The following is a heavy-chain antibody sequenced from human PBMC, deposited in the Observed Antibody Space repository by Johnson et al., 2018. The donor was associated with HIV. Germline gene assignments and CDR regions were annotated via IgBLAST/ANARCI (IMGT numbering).Heavy chain of an antibody. CDR1: GFTFSSYE. CDR3: ARVEGGSSSNAFDI. CDR2: ISSSGSTI. Sequence: EQLVESGGGLVQPGGSLRLSCAASGFTFSSYEMNWVRQAPGKGLEWISYISSSGSTIYYADSVKGRFTISRDNAKNSLYLQMNSLRAEDTAVYYCARVEGGSSSNAFDIWGQGTMVTVSS. V-gene: IGHV3-48*03. J-gene: IGHJ3*02. D-gene: IGHD6-13*01.